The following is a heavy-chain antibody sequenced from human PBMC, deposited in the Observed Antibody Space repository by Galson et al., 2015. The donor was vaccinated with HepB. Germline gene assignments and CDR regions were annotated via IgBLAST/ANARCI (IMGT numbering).Heavy chain of an antibody. Sequence: VKVSCKASGYTFTSYAMNWVRQAPGQGLEWMGWINTNTGNPTYAQGFTGRFVFSLDTSVSTAYLQISSLKAEDTAVYYCARLGDYYDSSGLPYWGQGTLVTVSS. D-gene: IGHD3-22*01. CDR1: GYTFTSYA. V-gene: IGHV7-4-1*02. CDR2: INTNTGNP. CDR3: ARLGDYYDSSGLPY. J-gene: IGHJ4*02.